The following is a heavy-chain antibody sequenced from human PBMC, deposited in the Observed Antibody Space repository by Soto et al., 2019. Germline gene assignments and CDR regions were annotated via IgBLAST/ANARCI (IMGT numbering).Heavy chain of an antibody. V-gene: IGHV1-18*01. Sequence: ASVKVSCKAPGYTFTSYVLSWVRQAPGQGXEWMGWISAYNGNTNYAQKLQGRVTMTTDTSTRTAYMELRSLRSDDTAVYYCARDGCSITCCYTDRYYYYGMDVWGQGTMVTVSS. J-gene: IGHJ6*02. CDR3: ARDGCSITCCYTDRYYYYGMDV. CDR2: ISAYNGNT. D-gene: IGHD2-2*02. CDR1: GYTFTSYV.